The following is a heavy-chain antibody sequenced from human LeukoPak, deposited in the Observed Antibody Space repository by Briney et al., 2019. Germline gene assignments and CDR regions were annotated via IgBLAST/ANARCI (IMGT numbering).Heavy chain of an antibody. CDR1: GFTFSSYA. J-gene: IGHJ6*02. D-gene: IGHD6-13*01. V-gene: IGHV3-30*04. Sequence: PGGSLRLSCAASGFTFSSYAMHWVRQAPGKGLEWVAVTSYDGSNKYYADSVKGRFTISRDNSKNTLYLQMNSLRAEDTAVYYCARELGNYYYYGMDVWGQGTTVTVSS. CDR2: TSYDGSNK. CDR3: ARELGNYYYYGMDV.